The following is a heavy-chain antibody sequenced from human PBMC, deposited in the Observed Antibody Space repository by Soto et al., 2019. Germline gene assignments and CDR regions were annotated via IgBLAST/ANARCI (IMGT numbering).Heavy chain of an antibody. Sequence: ASVKVSCKASGYTFTSYAMHWVRQAPGQRLEWMGWINAGNGNTKYSQKFQGRVTITRDTSASTAYMELSSLRSEDTAVYYCARAGVRTYYYDSSGSEAPDYWGQGTLVTVSS. D-gene: IGHD3-22*01. V-gene: IGHV1-3*01. J-gene: IGHJ4*02. CDR2: INAGNGNT. CDR1: GYTFTSYA. CDR3: ARAGVRTYYYDSSGSEAPDY.